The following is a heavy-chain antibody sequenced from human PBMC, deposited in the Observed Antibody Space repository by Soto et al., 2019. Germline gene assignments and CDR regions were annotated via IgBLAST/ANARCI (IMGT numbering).Heavy chain of an antibody. V-gene: IGHV3-48*03. CDR2: IGTSGKTI. CDR3: ARDPAIYSGKFDYGLDV. D-gene: IGHD4-4*01. Sequence: GSLRLSCAASGFTFSSYEMNWVRRAPGKGLEWVSYIGTSGKTIYYADSVRGRFTISRDNAKNSLYLQMNSLRAEDTAVYFCARDPAIYSGKFDYGLDVWGRGTTVTVSS. CDR1: GFTFSSYE. J-gene: IGHJ6*02.